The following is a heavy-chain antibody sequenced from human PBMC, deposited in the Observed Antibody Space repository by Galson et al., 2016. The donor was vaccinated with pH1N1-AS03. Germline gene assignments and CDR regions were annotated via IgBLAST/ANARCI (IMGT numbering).Heavy chain of an antibody. CDR2: ISTAGITT. V-gene: IGHV3-11*01. J-gene: IGHJ4*02. CDR3: ARNWNYFNL. D-gene: IGHD1-1*01. Sequence: SLRLSCAASGFTFDYFYMSWIRQAPGKGLEWISFISTAGITTHYADSVKGRFTISRDNANNSLYLEMTSLRPEDTAIYYYARNWNYFNLWGQGVLFTVSS. CDR1: GFTFDYFY.